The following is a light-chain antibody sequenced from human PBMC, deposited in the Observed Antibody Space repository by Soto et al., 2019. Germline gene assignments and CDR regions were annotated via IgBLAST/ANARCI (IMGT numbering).Light chain of an antibody. Sequence: EIVMTQSPATLSVSPGERAALSCRASQSIRRNLAWYQQKPGQAPRLLIFDASTRASGIPARFSGSASGTEFTLAISSLQSEDFAVYYCQQYNDWPLTFGQGTTVEIK. CDR1: QSIRRN. CDR2: DAS. V-gene: IGKV3-15*01. J-gene: IGKJ1*01. CDR3: QQYNDWPLT.